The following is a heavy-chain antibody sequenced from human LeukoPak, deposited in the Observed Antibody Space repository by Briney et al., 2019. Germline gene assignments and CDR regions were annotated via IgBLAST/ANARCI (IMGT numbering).Heavy chain of an antibody. CDR1: GGSISSGSYY. D-gene: IGHD5-12*01. CDR2: IYTSGST. CDR3: AVGLATPAITLDY. J-gene: IGHJ4*02. Sequence: SETLSLTCTVSGGSISSGSYYWSWIRQPAGKGLEWIGRIYTSGSTNYNPSLKSRVTISVDTSKNQFSLKLSSVTAADTAVYYCAVGLATPAITLDYWGQETLVTVSS. V-gene: IGHV4-61*02.